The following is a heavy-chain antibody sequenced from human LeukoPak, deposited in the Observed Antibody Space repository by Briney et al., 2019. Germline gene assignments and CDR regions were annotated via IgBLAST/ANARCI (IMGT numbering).Heavy chain of an antibody. Sequence: GGSLRLSCAASGFTFSSYSMNWVRQAPGKGLEWVSSISSSSSYIYYADSVKGRFTISRDNAKNSLYLQMNSLRAEDTAVYYCARAEGDSSGYYPVDFFYPCFDYWGQGTLVTVSS. CDR3: ARAEGDSSGYYPVDFFYPCFDY. D-gene: IGHD3-22*01. J-gene: IGHJ4*02. V-gene: IGHV3-21*01. CDR1: GFTFSSYS. CDR2: ISSSSSYI.